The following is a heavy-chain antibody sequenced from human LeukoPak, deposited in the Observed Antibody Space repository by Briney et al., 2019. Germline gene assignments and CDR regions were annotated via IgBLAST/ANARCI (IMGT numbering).Heavy chain of an antibody. CDR2: IYSGGST. Sequence: GGSLRLSCAASGFTVSSNYMSWVRQAPGKGLEWVSVIYSGGSTYYADSVKGRFTISRDNSKNTLYLQMNSLRAEDTAVYYCARDRSPIGYNAGMDVWGQGTTVTVSS. D-gene: IGHD5-24*01. V-gene: IGHV3-66*01. CDR1: GFTVSSNY. CDR3: ARDRSPIGYNAGMDV. J-gene: IGHJ6*02.